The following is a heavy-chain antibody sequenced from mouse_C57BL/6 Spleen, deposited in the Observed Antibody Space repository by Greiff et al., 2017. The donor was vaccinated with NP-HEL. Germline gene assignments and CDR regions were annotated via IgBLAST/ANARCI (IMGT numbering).Heavy chain of an antibody. CDR3: ATTWAYYFDY. D-gene: IGHD4-1*01. CDR2: ISSGSSTI. J-gene: IGHJ2*01. Sequence: EVKLVESGGGLVKPGGSLKLSCAASGFTFSDYGMHWVRQAPEKGLEWVAYISSGSSTIYYADTVKGRFTISRDNAKNTLFLQMTSLRSEDTAMYYCATTWAYYFDYWGQGTTLTVSS. V-gene: IGHV5-17*01. CDR1: GFTFSDYG.